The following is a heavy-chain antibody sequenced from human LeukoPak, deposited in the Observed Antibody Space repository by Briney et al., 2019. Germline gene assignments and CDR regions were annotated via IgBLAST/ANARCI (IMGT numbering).Heavy chain of an antibody. CDR3: ARATVLRFLEWRPNWFDP. J-gene: IGHJ5*02. CDR2: ISSSSSYI. CDR1: GFTLSSYS. Sequence: GGSLRLSRAASGFTLSSYSMNWVRQAPGRGLEWVSSISSSSSYIYYAHSVKGRFTISRDNAKNSLYLQMNSPRAEDTAVYYCARATVLRFLEWRPNWFDPWGQGTLVTVSS. D-gene: IGHD3-3*01. V-gene: IGHV3-21*01.